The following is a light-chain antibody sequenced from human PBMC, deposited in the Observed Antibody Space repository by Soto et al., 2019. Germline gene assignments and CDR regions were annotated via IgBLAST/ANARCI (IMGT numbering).Light chain of an antibody. CDR3: QQYGSAPLT. J-gene: IGKJ4*01. Sequence: DIEMTQSPGTLSLSLGERATLSCRASQSVSSSYLAWYQQKPGQARRLLIYGASSWATGIPERISGSGSGTDFTLTISRLEPEDVAVYYCQQYGSAPLTFGGGTKVEIK. CDR1: QSVSSSY. V-gene: IGKV3-20*01. CDR2: GAS.